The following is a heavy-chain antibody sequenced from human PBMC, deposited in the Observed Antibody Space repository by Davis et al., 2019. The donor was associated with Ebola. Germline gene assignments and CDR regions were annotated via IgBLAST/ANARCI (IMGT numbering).Heavy chain of an antibody. CDR2: IKQDGSNK. V-gene: IGHV3-7*01. CDR3: ARGDYGDFIWGYGMDV. J-gene: IGHJ6*02. D-gene: IGHD4-17*01. CDR1: GFTFSSYW. Sequence: GGSLRLSCAASGFTFSSYWMHWVRQAPGKGLEWVANIKQDGSNKYYADSVKGRFTISRDNSKNTLYLQMNSLRAEDTAVYYCARGDYGDFIWGYGMDVWGQGTTVTVSS.